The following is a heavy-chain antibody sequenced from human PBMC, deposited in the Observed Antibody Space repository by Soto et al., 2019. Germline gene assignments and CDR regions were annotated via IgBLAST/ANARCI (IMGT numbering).Heavy chain of an antibody. V-gene: IGHV3-74*01. Sequence: RFSCAASGFTFSSYWMHWVRQAPGKGLVWVSRINPDGSATNYADSVKGRFTIPRDNAKNTLYLQMNSLRAEDTAVFYCGRGGSDSPMAPGYWGQGTLVTVYS. CDR2: INPDGSAT. CDR3: GRGGSDSPMAPGY. J-gene: IGHJ4*02. CDR1: GFTFSSYW. D-gene: IGHD5-18*01.